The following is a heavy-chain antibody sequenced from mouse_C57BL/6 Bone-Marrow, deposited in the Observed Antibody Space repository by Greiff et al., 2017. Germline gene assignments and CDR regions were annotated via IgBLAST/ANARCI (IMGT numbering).Heavy chain of an antibody. D-gene: IGHD2-5*01. V-gene: IGHV5-16*01. Sequence: EVKLVESEGGLVQPGSSMKLSCTASGYTFSDYYMAWVRQVPEKGLEWVANINSAGSSTYYLDSLKGRFIISGDNATSILYLQMSSLKSEDTATYYCAREDYSNAFDYWGQGTTLTVSS. CDR3: AREDYSNAFDY. CDR1: GYTFSDYY. CDR2: INSAGSST. J-gene: IGHJ2*01.